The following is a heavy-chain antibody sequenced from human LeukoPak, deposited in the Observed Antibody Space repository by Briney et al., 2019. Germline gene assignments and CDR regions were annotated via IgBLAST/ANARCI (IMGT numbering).Heavy chain of an antibody. Sequence: GGSLRLSCAASGFTLSNAWMSWVRQAPGKGLEWVGLIKSKTDGGTTDFAAPVKGRFTISRDDSKITLYLQMNSLKTEDTAVYYCTTDNSFGDASWGQGTLVTVSS. D-gene: IGHD3-10*01. CDR3: TTDNSFGDAS. J-gene: IGHJ4*02. V-gene: IGHV3-15*01. CDR1: GFTLSNAW. CDR2: IKSKTDGGTT.